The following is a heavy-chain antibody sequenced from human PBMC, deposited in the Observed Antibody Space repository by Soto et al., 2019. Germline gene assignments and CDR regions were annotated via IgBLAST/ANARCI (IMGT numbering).Heavy chain of an antibody. V-gene: IGHV3-23*01. Sequence: GGSLRLSCAASGFTFSSYAMSWVRQAPGKGLEWVSAISGSGGSTYYADSVKGRFTISRDNSKNTLYLQMNSLRAEDTAVYYCAKSYSSSWYYYYYGMDVGGKGTTVTVSS. D-gene: IGHD6-13*01. CDR2: ISGSGGST. J-gene: IGHJ6*04. CDR3: AKSYSSSWYYYYYGMDV. CDR1: GFTFSSYA.